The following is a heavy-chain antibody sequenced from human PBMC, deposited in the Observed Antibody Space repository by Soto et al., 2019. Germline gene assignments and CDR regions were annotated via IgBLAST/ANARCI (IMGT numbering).Heavy chain of an antibody. CDR2: IHYSGIT. CDR1: GGSISSGDYY. V-gene: IGHV4-30-4*01. D-gene: IGHD2-21*02. Sequence: QVQLQESGPGLVKPSQTLSLTCTVSGGSISSGDYYWSWIRQSPGKGLEWIGYIHYSGITFYNPSLKGRVTISVGTSKNQFSLKLTSVTAADTAVYYWATYVVVTAIGMGWFDPWGQGTLVTVSS. CDR3: ATYVVVTAIGMGWFDP. J-gene: IGHJ5*02.